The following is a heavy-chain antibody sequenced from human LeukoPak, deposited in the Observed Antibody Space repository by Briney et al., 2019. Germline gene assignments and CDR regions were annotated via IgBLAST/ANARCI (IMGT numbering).Heavy chain of an antibody. D-gene: IGHD1-7*01. J-gene: IGHJ4*02. Sequence: PGGSLRLSCAVSGFTFTDYAMSWVRQAPGKGLEWVSALSRSGDTTYYADSVKGRFTISRDNSKSTLHLQMNSLRAEDTAVYYCTRTSSLYDYWGQGTLVTVSS. CDR2: LSRSGDTT. CDR3: TRTSSLYDY. V-gene: IGHV3-23*01. CDR1: GFTFTDYA.